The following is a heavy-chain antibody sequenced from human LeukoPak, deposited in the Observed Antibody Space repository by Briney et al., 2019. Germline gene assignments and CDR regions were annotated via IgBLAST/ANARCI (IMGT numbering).Heavy chain of an antibody. CDR3: ARQTTHYDFWSRYYSFVDC. CDR1: GGSFSGYY. CDR2: INHSGST. Sequence: PSETLSLTCAVHGGSFSGYYWSWIRQPPGKGLEWIGEINHSGSTNYNPSLKSRVTISVDTSKNDFSLKLSSVTAADSAVYYCARQTTHYDFWSRYYSFVDCWGQGTLVTVSS. D-gene: IGHD3-3*01. J-gene: IGHJ4*02. V-gene: IGHV4-34*01.